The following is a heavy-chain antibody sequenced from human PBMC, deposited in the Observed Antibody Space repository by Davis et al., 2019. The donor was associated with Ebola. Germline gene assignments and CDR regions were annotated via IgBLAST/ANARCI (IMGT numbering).Heavy chain of an antibody. Sequence: PGGSLRLSCAASGFNLKSYTINWVRQAPGKGLEWVSSISSSGSYRNYVDSMKGRTTISRDNAKNSLYLQMNSLRAEDTAVYYCARDLGELSLSYYNGLDVWGQGTTVTVSS. J-gene: IGHJ6*02. CDR2: ISSSGSYR. D-gene: IGHD3-16*02. CDR3: ARDLGELSLSYYNGLDV. V-gene: IGHV3-21*01. CDR1: GFNLKSYT.